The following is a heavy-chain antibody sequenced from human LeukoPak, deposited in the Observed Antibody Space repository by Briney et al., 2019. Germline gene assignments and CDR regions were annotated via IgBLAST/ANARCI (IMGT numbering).Heavy chain of an antibody. CDR1: GGTFSSYA. D-gene: IGHD3-10*01. V-gene: IGHV1-69*04. J-gene: IGHJ6*02. CDR2: IIPILGIA. CDR3: ARDIPYYYGSGRVHGGVLVGMDV. Sequence: SVKVSCKASGGTFSSYAISWVRQAPGQGLEWMGRIIPILGIANYAQKFQGRVTITADKSTSTAYMELSSLRSEDTAVYYCARDIPYYYGSGRVHGGVLVGMDVWGQGTTVTVSS.